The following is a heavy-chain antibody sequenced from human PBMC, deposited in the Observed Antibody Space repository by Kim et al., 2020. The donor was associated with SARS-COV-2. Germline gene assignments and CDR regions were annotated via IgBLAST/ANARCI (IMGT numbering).Heavy chain of an antibody. Sequence: SETLSLTCTVSGGSISSYYWSWIRQPPGKGLEWIGYIYYSGSTNYNPSLKSRVTISVDTSKNQFSLKLSSVTAADTAVYYCARVASSIAVAVAFDPWDQGTLVTVSS. V-gene: IGHV4-59*01. J-gene: IGHJ5*02. D-gene: IGHD6-19*01. CDR3: ARVASSIAVAVAFDP. CDR2: IYYSGST. CDR1: GGSISSYY.